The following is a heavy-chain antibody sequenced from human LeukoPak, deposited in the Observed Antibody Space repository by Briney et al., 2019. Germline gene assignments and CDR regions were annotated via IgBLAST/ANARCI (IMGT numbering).Heavy chain of an antibody. CDR1: GFTFSSYS. Sequence: PGGSLRLSCAASGFTFSSYSMNWVRQAPGKGLEWVSSISSSSSYIYYADSVKGRFTISRDNAKNSLYLQMNSLRAEDTAVYYCARCHQGIPAFDIWGQGTMVTVSS. V-gene: IGHV3-21*01. CDR2: ISSSSSYI. J-gene: IGHJ3*02. D-gene: IGHD2-2*02. CDR3: ARCHQGIPAFDI.